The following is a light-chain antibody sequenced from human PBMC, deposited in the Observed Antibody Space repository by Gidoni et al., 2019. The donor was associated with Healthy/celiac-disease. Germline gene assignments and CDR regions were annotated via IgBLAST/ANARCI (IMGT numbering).Light chain of an antibody. CDR2: AAS. CDR3: QQLNSWIT. V-gene: IGKV1-9*01. J-gene: IGKJ5*01. CDR1: QGISSY. Sequence: DIQLTQSPSFLSASVGDRVTITCRASQGISSYLAWYQQKPGKAPKLLIYAASTLQSGVPSRLSGSGSGTEFTLTISSLQPEDFATYYCQQLNSWITFGQGTRLEIK.